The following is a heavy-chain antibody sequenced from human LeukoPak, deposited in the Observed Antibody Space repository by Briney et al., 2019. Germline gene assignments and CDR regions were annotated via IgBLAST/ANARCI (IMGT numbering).Heavy chain of an antibody. J-gene: IGHJ4*02. CDR2: ISGSADST. V-gene: IGHV3-23*01. CDR3: AKVRWQFVDY. Sequence: TGGSLRLSCAASGFTFTTYVMSWVRQAPGKGLEWVSSISGSADSTYYADSVKGRFTISRDNSKNTLSLQMNSLRAGDTAVYYCAKVRWQFVDYWGQGTLVTVSS. CDR1: GFTFTTYV. D-gene: IGHD5-24*01.